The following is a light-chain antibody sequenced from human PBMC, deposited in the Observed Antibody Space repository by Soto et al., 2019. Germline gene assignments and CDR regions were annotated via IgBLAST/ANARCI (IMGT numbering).Light chain of an antibody. Sequence: QTVVTQAHSASGIPGQRVTISCSGSSSNIGSNTVSWYQQVPGTAPKLLIYSNDQRPSGVPDRFSGSKSGTSASLAIGGLQSEDEADYYCAAWDGSLNGWVFGGGTKLNVL. CDR1: SSNIGSNT. J-gene: IGLJ2*01. CDR2: SND. V-gene: IGLV1-44*01. CDR3: AAWDGSLNGWV.